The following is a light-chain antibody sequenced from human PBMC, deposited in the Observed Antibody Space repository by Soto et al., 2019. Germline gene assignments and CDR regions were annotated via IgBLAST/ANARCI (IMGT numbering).Light chain of an antibody. V-gene: IGKV3-11*01. CDR3: QQRSNWPLT. Sequence: EIVLTQSPATLSLSPGERATLSCRASQSVSSSLAWYQQKPGQAPRLLIYDASNRATGIPARFSGSGSGTXFTLXXXSXXXXXXXXYYCQQRSNWPLTFGGGTKVEIK. CDR2: DAS. J-gene: IGKJ4*01. CDR1: QSVSSS.